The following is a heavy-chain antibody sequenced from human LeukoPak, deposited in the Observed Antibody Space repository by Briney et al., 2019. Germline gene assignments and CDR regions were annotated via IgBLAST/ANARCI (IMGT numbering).Heavy chain of an antibody. J-gene: IGHJ4*02. CDR1: GFTFSSSW. CDR3: ARYGLTAALDF. D-gene: IGHD2-21*02. CDR2: IKPDGSEK. V-gene: IGHV3-7*01. Sequence: GGSLRLYCAASGFTFSSSWMSWVRQAQGKGLEWVANIKPDGSEKFHVDSVKGRFTISRDNSKSSLSLQMNSLRAEDTAVYYCARYGLTAALDFWGQGTLVTVSS.